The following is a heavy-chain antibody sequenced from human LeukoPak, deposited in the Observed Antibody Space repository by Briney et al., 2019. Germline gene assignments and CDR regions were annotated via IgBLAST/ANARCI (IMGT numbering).Heavy chain of an antibody. CDR2: IIPIFGTA. CDR1: GGTFSSYA. V-gene: IGHV1-69*05. D-gene: IGHD5-24*01. J-gene: IGHJ4*02. CDR3: ARASEMATIFDY. Sequence: ASVKVSCKASGGTFSSYAISWVRQAPGQGLEWMGGIIPIFGTANYAQKFQGRVTITTDESTSTAYMGLSSLRSEDTAVYYCARASEMATIFDYWGQGTLVTVSS.